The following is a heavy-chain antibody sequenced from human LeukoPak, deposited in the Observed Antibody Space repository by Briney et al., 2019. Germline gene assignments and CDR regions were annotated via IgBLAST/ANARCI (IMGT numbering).Heavy chain of an antibody. Sequence: PSETLSLTCTVSGDSISGYYWSWIRQPPGKGLEWIGYIYYSGSTYYNPSLKSRVTISVDTSKNQFSLKLSSVTAADTAVYYCARKRHDSSGYHFDYWGQGTQVTVSS. CDR3: ARKRHDSSGYHFDY. J-gene: IGHJ4*02. D-gene: IGHD3-22*01. V-gene: IGHV4-59*06. CDR1: GDSISGYY. CDR2: IYYSGST.